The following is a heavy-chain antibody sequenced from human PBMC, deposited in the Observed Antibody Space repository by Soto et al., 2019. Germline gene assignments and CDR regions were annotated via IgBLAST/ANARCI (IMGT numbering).Heavy chain of an antibody. CDR3: VKDPGYSSSWYYFDY. Sequence: RLSCSASGFTFSSYAMHWVRQAPGKGLEYVSAISSNGGSTYYADSVKGRFTISRDNSKNTLYLQMSSLRAEDTAVYYCVKDPGYSSSWYYFDYWGQGTLVTVSS. CDR1: GFTFSSYA. D-gene: IGHD6-13*01. V-gene: IGHV3-64D*06. J-gene: IGHJ4*02. CDR2: ISSNGGST.